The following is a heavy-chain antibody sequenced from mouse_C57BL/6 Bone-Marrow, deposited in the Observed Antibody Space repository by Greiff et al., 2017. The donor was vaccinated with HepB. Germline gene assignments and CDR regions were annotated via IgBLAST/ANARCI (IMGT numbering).Heavy chain of an antibody. J-gene: IGHJ3*01. D-gene: IGHD2-1*01. CDR3: ARFYYGNYVGTY. V-gene: IGHV5-4*03. Sequence: DVKLVESGGGLVKPGGSLKLSCAASGFTFSSYAMSWVRQTPEKRLEWVATISDGGSYTYYPDNVKGRFTISRDNAKNNLYLQMSHLKSEDTAMYYCARFYYGNYVGTYWGQGTLVTVSA. CDR1: GFTFSSYA. CDR2: ISDGGSYT.